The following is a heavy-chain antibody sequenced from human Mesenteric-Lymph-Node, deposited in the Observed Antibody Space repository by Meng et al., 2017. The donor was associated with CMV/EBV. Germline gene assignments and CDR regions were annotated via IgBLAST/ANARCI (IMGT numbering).Heavy chain of an antibody. CDR2: TYYRSKWYN. V-gene: IGHV6-1*01. Sequence: AISGDSVSTNSASWNWIRQSPSRGLEWLGRTYYRSKWYNDYAVSVKSRITINPDTSQNQFSLQLNSVTPEDTAVYYCARVTCSSASCYRYYEAMDVWGQGTTVTVSS. CDR1: GDSVSTNSAS. D-gene: IGHD2-2*01. J-gene: IGHJ6*02. CDR3: ARVTCSSASCYRYYEAMDV.